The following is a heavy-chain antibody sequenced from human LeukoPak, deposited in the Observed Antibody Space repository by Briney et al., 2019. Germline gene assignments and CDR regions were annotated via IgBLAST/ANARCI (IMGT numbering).Heavy chain of an antibody. J-gene: IGHJ4*02. V-gene: IGHV3-7*04. CDR2: IKEDGSDK. D-gene: IGHD2-21*02. CDR3: ARDQWRLFDY. Sequence: GGSLRLSCAASGFTFSNYWMTWVRQAPGKGLEWVASIKEDGSDKYYVDSVKGRFTISRDNAKNLLYLQMNSLRAEDTTVYYCARDQWRLFDYWGQGTLVTVSS. CDR1: GFTFSNYW.